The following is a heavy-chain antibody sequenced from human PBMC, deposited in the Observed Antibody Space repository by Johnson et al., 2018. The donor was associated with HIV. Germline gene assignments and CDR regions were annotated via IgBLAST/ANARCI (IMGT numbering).Heavy chain of an antibody. CDR3: ARDGPRRDAYDI. J-gene: IGHJ3*02. V-gene: IGHV3-30*03. Sequence: QEQLVESGGGVVQPGTSLRLSCAASGFTFSRCGMHWVRQAPGKGLEWAAVISNDGSAKYYAYSVKGRFTISRDNSKNTLYLQINGLRAEDMAVYYCARDGPRRDAYDIWGQGTMVTVSS. CDR1: GFTFSRCG. CDR2: ISNDGSAK.